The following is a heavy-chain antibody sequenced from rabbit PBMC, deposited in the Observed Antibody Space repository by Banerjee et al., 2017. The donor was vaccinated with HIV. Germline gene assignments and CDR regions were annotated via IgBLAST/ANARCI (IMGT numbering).Heavy chain of an antibody. CDR1: GFTISSYY. V-gene: IGHV1S40*01. Sequence: QSLEESGGGLVQPEGSLTLTCTASGFTISSYYMCWVRQAPGKGLELIACITTSNGDTYYATWAKGRFTVSKTSSTTVTLHVTSLTAADTATYFCARDHNTPDAGYGYVFTLWGQGTLVTVS. D-gene: IGHD6-1*01. CDR3: ARDHNTPDAGYGYVFTL. CDR2: ITTSNGDT. J-gene: IGHJ4*01.